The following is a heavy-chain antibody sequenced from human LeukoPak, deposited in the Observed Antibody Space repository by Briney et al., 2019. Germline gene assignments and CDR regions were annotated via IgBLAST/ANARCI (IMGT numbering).Heavy chain of an antibody. J-gene: IGHJ4*02. CDR2: ISGSGGST. CDR1: GFTFSSYA. CDR3: AKEITYSSSWYPFDY. Sequence: GGSLRLSCAASGFTFSSYAMSWVRQAPGNGLEWVSAISGSGGSTYYADSVKGRFTISRDNSKNTLYLQMNSLRAEDTAVYYCAKEITYSSSWYPFDYWGQGTLVTVSS. D-gene: IGHD6-13*01. V-gene: IGHV3-23*01.